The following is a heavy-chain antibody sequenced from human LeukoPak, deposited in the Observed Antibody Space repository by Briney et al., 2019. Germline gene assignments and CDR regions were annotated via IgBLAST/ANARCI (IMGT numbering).Heavy chain of an antibody. D-gene: IGHD4-23*01. Sequence: RPSETLSLTCTVSGGSISSGGYYWSWIRQHPGKGLEWIGYIYYSGSTYYNPSLKSRVTISVDTSKNQFSLKLSSVTAADTAVYYCARDPGTTVVSPGAFDIWGQGTMVTVPS. CDR2: IYYSGST. CDR3: ARDPGTTVVSPGAFDI. J-gene: IGHJ3*02. CDR1: GGSISSGGYY. V-gene: IGHV4-31*03.